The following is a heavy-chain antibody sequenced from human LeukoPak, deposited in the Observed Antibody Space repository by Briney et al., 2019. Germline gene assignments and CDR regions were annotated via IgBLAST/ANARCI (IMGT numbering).Heavy chain of an antibody. CDR1: GFIFSSYA. J-gene: IGHJ4*01. V-gene: IGHV3-66*01. CDR2: LYSHGPT. Sequence: PGGSLRLSCAASGFIFSSYAMHWVRQAPGKGLEWVSILYSHGPTYYADSVRGRFTISRDTSRNTVYLQMNSLRAEDTAVYYCARVMETSRALDYWGHGTLVTVSS. D-gene: IGHD2-8*01. CDR3: ARVMETSRALDY.